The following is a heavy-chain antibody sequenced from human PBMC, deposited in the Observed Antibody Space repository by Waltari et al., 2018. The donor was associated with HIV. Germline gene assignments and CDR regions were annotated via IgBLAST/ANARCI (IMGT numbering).Heavy chain of an antibody. CDR3: LHSLARDGHNPDV. J-gene: IGHJ3*01. Sequence: QITLKESGPTLVKPTQTLTLTCPFSGFSLSSAGVAMGWVRQPPGKAPEWLGLIYWDDDERYSPSLKNRLAITKENSKNQVVLTLSNMNPLDTATYYCLHSLARDGHNPDVWGQVTMVIVSS. V-gene: IGHV2-5*02. CDR2: IYWDDDE. CDR1: GFSLSSAGVA.